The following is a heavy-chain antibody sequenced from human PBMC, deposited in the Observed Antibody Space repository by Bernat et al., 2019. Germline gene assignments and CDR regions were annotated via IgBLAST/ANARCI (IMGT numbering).Heavy chain of an antibody. D-gene: IGHD5-12*01. CDR1: GGTFSSYT. CDR3: ARDRGYSGYYIAMIIDY. V-gene: IGHV1-69*08. CDR2: IIPILGIA. Sequence: QVQLVQSGAEVKKPGSSVKVSCKASGGTFSSYTISWVRQAPGQGIEWMGRIIPILGIANYAQKFQGRVTITADKSTSTAYMELSSLRSEDTAVYYCARDRGYSGYYIAMIIDYWGQGTLVTVSS. J-gene: IGHJ4*02.